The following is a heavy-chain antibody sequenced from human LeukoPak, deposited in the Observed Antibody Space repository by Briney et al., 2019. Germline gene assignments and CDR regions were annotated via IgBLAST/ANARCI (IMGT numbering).Heavy chain of an antibody. Sequence: SVKVSCKASGGTFSSYAISWVRQAPGQGLEWMGGIIPIFGTANYAQKFQGRVMITADESTSTAYMELSSLRSEDTAVYYCARGGRGDSGYDYWGQGTLVTVSS. V-gene: IGHV1-69*01. J-gene: IGHJ4*02. D-gene: IGHD5-12*01. CDR2: IIPIFGTA. CDR3: ARGGRGDSGYDY. CDR1: GGTFSSYA.